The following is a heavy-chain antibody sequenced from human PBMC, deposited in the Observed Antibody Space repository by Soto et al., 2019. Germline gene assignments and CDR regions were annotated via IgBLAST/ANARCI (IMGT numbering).Heavy chain of an antibody. V-gene: IGHV1-58*01. CDR2: IVGDSGKT. Sequence: QMQLVQSGPEVKKPGTSVKVSCKASGVTFTSSTVQWVRQARGQRLEWIGWIVGDSGKTNHAQKFQERVTITRDMSAATAYMELSSLTSEDTAVYYFAAGFVGWPVENWGQGTLVTVSS. J-gene: IGHJ4*02. D-gene: IGHD3-10*01. CDR1: GVTFTSST. CDR3: AAGFVGWPVEN.